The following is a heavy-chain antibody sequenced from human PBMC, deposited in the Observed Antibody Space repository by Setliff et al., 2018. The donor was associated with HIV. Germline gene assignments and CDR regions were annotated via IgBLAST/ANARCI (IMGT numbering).Heavy chain of an antibody. CDR1: GFTFSDYY. CDR3: AREPYDSSGYYYVTAEYFQH. CDR2: IFSSGSGSTK. V-gene: IGHV3-11*04. Sequence: PGGSLRLSCAASGFTFSDYYMRWIRQAPGKGLEWVSNIFSSGSGSTKYYADSVKGRFTISRDNAKNSLYLQMNSLRAEDTAVYYCAREPYDSSGYYYVTAEYFQHWGQGTLVTVSS. J-gene: IGHJ1*01. D-gene: IGHD3-22*01.